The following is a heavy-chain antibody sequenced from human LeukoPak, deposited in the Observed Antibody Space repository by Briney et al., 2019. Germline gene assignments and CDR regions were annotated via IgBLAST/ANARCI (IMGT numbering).Heavy chain of an antibody. Sequence: SQTLSLTCTVSGGSISSGGYYWSWIRQHPGKGLEWIGYIYYSGSTYYNPSLKSRVTISVDTSKNQFSLKLSSVTAADTAVYYCARAEGYDFWSGYSRWFDPWGQGTLVTVSS. V-gene: IGHV4-31*03. D-gene: IGHD3-3*01. CDR3: ARAEGYDFWSGYSRWFDP. CDR1: GGSISSGGYY. CDR2: IYYSGST. J-gene: IGHJ5*02.